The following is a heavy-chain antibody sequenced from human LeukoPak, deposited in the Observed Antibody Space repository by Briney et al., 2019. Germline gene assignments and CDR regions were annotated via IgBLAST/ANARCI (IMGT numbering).Heavy chain of an antibody. V-gene: IGHV4-59*01. Sequence: PSETLSLTCTVSGGSISSYYWSWIRQPPGKGLEWTGYIYYSGSTNYNPSLKSRVTISVDTSKNQFSLKLSSVTAADTAVYYCARESITTSAFDIWGQGTMVTVSS. J-gene: IGHJ3*02. CDR1: GGSISSYY. CDR3: ARESITTSAFDI. CDR2: IYYSGST. D-gene: IGHD4-4*01.